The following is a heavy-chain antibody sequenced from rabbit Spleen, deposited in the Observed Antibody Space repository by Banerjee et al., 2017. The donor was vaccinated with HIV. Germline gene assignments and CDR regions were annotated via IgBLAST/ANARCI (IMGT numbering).Heavy chain of an antibody. V-gene: IGHV1S45*01. D-gene: IGHD1-1*01. CDR2: INIITGKT. J-gene: IGHJ4*01. CDR3: ARDLVAVIGWNFNL. Sequence: QQQLVESGGDLVKPGASLTLTCTASGFSFSEKEVMCWVRQAPVKGLEWIGCINIITGKTVYATWAKGRFTISRTSSTTVTLQMTSLTAADTATYSCARDLVAVIGWNFNLWGQGTLVTVS. CDR1: GFSFSEKEV.